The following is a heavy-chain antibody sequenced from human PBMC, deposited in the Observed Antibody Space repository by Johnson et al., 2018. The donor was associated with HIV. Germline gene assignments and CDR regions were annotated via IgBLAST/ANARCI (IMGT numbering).Heavy chain of an antibody. CDR1: GFTFSSYW. J-gene: IGHJ3*02. CDR3: ARDPGNYGGAFDI. Sequence: VQLVESGGGLVQPGGSLRLSCAASGFTFSSYWMHWVRQAPGKGLVWVSRINSDGSSTSYADSVKGRFTISRDNAKNSLYLQRNSLRAEDTAVYYCARDPGNYGGAFDIWGQGTMVTVSS. V-gene: IGHV3-74*01. D-gene: IGHD4-11*01. CDR2: INSDGSST.